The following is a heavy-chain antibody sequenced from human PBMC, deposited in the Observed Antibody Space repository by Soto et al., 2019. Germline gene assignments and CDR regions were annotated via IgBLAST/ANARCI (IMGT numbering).Heavy chain of an antibody. D-gene: IGHD3-22*01. V-gene: IGHV3-30*18. J-gene: IGHJ4*02. CDR1: GFTFSSYG. CDR2: ISYDGSNK. CDR3: AKGGWLLLGGLDY. Sequence: QVQLVESGGSVVQPGRSLRLSCAASGFTFSSYGMHWVRQAPGKGLEWVAVISYDGSNKYYADSVKGRFTISRDNSKNTLYLQMNSLRAEDTAVYYCAKGGWLLLGGLDYWGQGTLVTVSS.